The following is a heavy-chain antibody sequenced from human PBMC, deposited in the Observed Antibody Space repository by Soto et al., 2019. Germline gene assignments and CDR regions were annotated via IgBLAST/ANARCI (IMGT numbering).Heavy chain of an antibody. J-gene: IGHJ4*02. CDR1: GFTFSHYA. D-gene: IGHD1-26*01. CDR3: AKDGSHNFDY. CDR2: MSYDGSNE. Sequence: QVQLVESGGGVVQPGRSLRLSCAASGFTFSHYAMHWVRQAPGKGLEWVALMSYDGSNEYYADSVKGRFTSSRENSKNTLYLQMNSLRAEDTAVYYCAKDGSHNFDYWGQGTLVTVSS. V-gene: IGHV3-30*18.